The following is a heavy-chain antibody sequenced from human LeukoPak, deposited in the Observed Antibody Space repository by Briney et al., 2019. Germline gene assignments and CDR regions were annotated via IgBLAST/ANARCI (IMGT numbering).Heavy chain of an antibody. D-gene: IGHD1-26*01. V-gene: IGHV3-30-3*01. CDR1: GFTFSSYA. CDR2: ISYDGSNK. Sequence: GRSLRLSCAASGFTFSSYAMHWVRQAPGKGLEWVAVISYDGSNKYYADSVKGRFTISRDNSKNTLYLQMNSLRAEDTAVYYCARARGRYSGSNFDYWGRGTLVTVSS. CDR3: ARARGRYSGSNFDY. J-gene: IGHJ4*02.